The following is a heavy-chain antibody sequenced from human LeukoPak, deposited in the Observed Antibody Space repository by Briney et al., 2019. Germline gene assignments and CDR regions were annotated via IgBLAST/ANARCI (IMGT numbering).Heavy chain of an antibody. CDR3: ARAGYCSSTSCPPKDAFDI. V-gene: IGHV4-39*07. D-gene: IGHD2-2*03. J-gene: IGHJ3*02. Sequence: SETLSLTCTVSGASISSSSYYWGWLRQPPGKGLEWIGIIHYSGTTYYNPSLKSRVTIFVDTSKNQFSLKLSSVTAADTAVYYCARAGYCSSTSCPPKDAFDIWGQGTMVTVSS. CDR1: GASISSSSYY. CDR2: IHYSGTT.